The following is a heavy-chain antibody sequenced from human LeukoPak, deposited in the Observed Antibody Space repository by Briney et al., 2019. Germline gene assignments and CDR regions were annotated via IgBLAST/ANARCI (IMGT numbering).Heavy chain of an antibody. J-gene: IGHJ5*02. CDR3: ARTSSGWYFEFDP. D-gene: IGHD6-19*01. CDR1: GYTFTSYG. V-gene: IGHV1-69*06. CDR2: IIPIFGTA. Sequence: SVKVSCKASGYTFTSYGISWVRQAPGQGLEWMGGIIPIFGTANYAQKFQGRVTITADKSTSTAYMELSSLRSEDTAVYYCARTSSGWYFEFDPWGQGTLVTVSS.